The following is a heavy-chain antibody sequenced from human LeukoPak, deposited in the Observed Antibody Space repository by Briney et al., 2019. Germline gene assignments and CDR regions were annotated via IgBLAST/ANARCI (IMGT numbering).Heavy chain of an antibody. J-gene: IGHJ4*02. D-gene: IGHD5-18*01. CDR3: ARGDRGYNYGPFDC. CDR2: IYYSGST. Sequence: PSETLSLTCTVSGGSISSGGYYWSWIRQHPGKGLEWIGYIYYSGSTYYNPSLKSRVTISVDTSKNQFSLKLSSVTAADTAVYYCARGDRGYNYGPFDCWGQGTLVTVSS. CDR1: GGSISSGGYY. V-gene: IGHV4-31*03.